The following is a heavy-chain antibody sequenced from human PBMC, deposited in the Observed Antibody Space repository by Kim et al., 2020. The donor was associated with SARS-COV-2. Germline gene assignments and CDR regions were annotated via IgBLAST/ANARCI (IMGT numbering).Heavy chain of an antibody. CDR2: ISYDGSNK. CDR3: AKDEAPPRNGFGELYAWNYYYYYGMDV. CDR1: GFTFSSYG. Sequence: GGSLRLSCAASGFTFSSYGMHWVRQAPGKGLKWVAAISYDGSNKYYADSVKGRFTISRDNSKNTLYLQMNSLRAEDTAVYYCAKDEAPPRNGFGELYAWNYYYYYGMDVWGQGTTVTVSS. V-gene: IGHV3-30*18. J-gene: IGHJ6*02. D-gene: IGHD3-10*01.